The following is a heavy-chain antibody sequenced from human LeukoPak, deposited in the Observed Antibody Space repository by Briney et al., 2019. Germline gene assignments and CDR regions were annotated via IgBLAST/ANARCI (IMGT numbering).Heavy chain of an antibody. V-gene: IGHV6-1*01. D-gene: IGHD3-10*01. CDR2: TYYMSKWYN. CDR1: GDSVSSNTTA. CDR3: ARGRFGENTDAFDI. Sequence: SQTLSLTCAISGDSVSSNTTAWNWIRKSPSRGLDWLGRTYYMSKWYNDYAVSVRSRITINPDTSKNQVCLQLKSVTPEDTAVYYCARGRFGENTDAFDIWGQGTMVTVSS. J-gene: IGHJ3*02.